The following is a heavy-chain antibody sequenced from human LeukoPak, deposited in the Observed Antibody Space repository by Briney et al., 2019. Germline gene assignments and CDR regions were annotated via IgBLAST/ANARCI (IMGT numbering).Heavy chain of an antibody. Sequence: GGSLRLSCAASEFTFSSYSMNWVRQAPGKGLEWVSAISGSGGSTYYADSVKGRFTISRDNSKNTLYLQMNSLRAEDTAVYYCAKDLGDYGDYTWVYWGQGTLVTVSS. V-gene: IGHV3-23*01. J-gene: IGHJ4*02. CDR3: AKDLGDYGDYTWVY. D-gene: IGHD4-17*01. CDR2: ISGSGGST. CDR1: EFTFSSYS.